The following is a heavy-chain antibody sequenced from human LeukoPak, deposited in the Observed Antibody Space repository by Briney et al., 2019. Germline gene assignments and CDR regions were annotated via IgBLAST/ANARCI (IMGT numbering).Heavy chain of an antibody. CDR1: GYTFTGYY. J-gene: IGHJ6*02. Sequence: ASVKVSCKASGYTFTGYYMHRVRQAPGQGLEWMGWINPNSGGTNYAQKFQGRVTMTRDTSISTAYMELSRLRSDDTAVYYCARVGRDYYGSGSYSHPTMDVWGQGTTVTVSS. V-gene: IGHV1-2*02. CDR2: INPNSGGT. CDR3: ARVGRDYYGSGSYSHPTMDV. D-gene: IGHD3-10*01.